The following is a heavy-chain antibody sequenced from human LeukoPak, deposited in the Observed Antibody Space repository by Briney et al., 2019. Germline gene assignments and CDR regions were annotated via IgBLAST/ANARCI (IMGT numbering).Heavy chain of an antibody. CDR3: AKEVYASHFDY. CDR1: QFTFNTYA. Sequence: PGGSLRLSCAASQFTFNTYAMNWVRQAPGKGLEWVSLISRSGDATYYADSVKGRFTISRDKSKDTLYLQMNSLRAEDTAIYYCAKEVYASHFDYWGQGTLVTVSS. J-gene: IGHJ4*02. CDR2: ISRSGDAT. D-gene: IGHD2-8*01. V-gene: IGHV3-23*01.